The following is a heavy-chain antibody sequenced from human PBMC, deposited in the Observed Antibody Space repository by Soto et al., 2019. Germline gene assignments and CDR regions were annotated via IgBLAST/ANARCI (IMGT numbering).Heavy chain of an antibody. V-gene: IGHV3-30*18. D-gene: IGHD3-3*01. CDR3: AKGEECARLLY. CDR1: GFCFSAYA. Sequence: HGELVESGGGVVQPGMSLRPCCTASGFCFSAYAIHWVRQAPGKRLEWVAVISFDGSNAYYADSEKGGFSISRDTSKNTVFLQINSLTVDDTAVYFCAKGEECARLLYWGQGTLVTVSS. CDR2: ISFDGSNA. J-gene: IGHJ4*02.